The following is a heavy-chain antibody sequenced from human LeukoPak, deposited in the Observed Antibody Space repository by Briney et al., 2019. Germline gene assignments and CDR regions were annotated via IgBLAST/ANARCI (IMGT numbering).Heavy chain of an antibody. CDR3: ARAGGLTANFDY. Sequence: SETLSLTCAVYGGSFSGYYWSWIRQPPGKGLEWIGYIYYSGSTNYNPSLKSRVTISVDTSKNQFSLKLSSVTAADTAVYYCARAGGLTANFDYWGQGTLVTVSS. J-gene: IGHJ4*02. D-gene: IGHD3-16*01. CDR2: IYYSGST. CDR1: GGSFSGYY. V-gene: IGHV4-59*01.